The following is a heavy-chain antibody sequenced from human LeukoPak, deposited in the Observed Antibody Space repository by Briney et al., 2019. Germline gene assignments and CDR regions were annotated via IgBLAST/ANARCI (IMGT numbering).Heavy chain of an antibody. D-gene: IGHD3-16*01. CDR1: GGSISSYY. J-gene: IGHJ5*02. CDR3: ARAEVDFGGPNWFDP. CDR2: IYYSGST. V-gene: IGHV4-59*01. Sequence: ASETLSLTCTVSGGSISSYYWSWIRQPPGKGLEWIGYIYYSGSTNYNPSLKSRVTISVGTSKNQFSLKLSSVTAADTAVYYCARAEVDFGGPNWFDPWGQGTLVTVSS.